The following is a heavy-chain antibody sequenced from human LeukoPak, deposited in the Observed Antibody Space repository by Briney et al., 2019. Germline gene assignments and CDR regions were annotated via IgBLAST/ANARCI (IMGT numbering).Heavy chain of an antibody. D-gene: IGHD5-12*01. CDR2: IYYSGST. J-gene: IGHJ5*02. Sequence: TETLSLTCTVSGASLNDYYWSWIRQPPGKGLEWIGYIYYSGSTNYNPSLKSRVTISVDTSKNQFSLKLSSVTAADTAVYYCARQGYSGYDLNPWGQGTLVTVSS. CDR1: GASLNDYY. CDR3: ARQGYSGYDLNP. V-gene: IGHV4-59*08.